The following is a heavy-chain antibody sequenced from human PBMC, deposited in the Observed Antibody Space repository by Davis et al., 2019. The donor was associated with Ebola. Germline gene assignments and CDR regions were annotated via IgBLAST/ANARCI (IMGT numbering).Heavy chain of an antibody. Sequence: PGGSLRLSCAASGFTFSSYGMHWVRQAPGKGLEWVAVISYDGSNKYYADSVKGRFTISRDNAKNSLYLQMNSLRVEDTAVYYCARGSQSLGGSDDGRDYWGQGTLVTVSS. CDR1: GFTFSSYG. CDR3: ARGSQSLGGSDDGRDY. V-gene: IGHV3-30*03. CDR2: ISYDGSNK. J-gene: IGHJ4*02. D-gene: IGHD1-26*01.